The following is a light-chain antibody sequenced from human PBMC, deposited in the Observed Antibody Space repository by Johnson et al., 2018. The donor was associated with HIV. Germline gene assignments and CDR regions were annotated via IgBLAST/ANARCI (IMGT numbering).Light chain of an antibody. CDR1: SSNIGNNY. Sequence: HSVLTQPPSVSAAPGQKVTISCSGSSSNIGNNYVSWYQQLPGTAPKLLIYEHNTRPSGIPDRFSGSKSGTSATLGITGLQTGDEADYYCGTLDSSLSSSVFGTGTKVTGL. CDR2: EHN. V-gene: IGLV1-51*02. J-gene: IGLJ1*01. CDR3: GTLDSSLSSSV.